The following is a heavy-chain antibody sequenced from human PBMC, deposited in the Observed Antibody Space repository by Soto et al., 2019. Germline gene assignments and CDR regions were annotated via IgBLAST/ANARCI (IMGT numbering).Heavy chain of an antibody. CDR3: ARGGAYSYGYNWVYP. J-gene: IGHJ5*02. D-gene: IGHD5-18*01. CDR1: GGSISSYY. V-gene: IGHV4-59*01. Sequence: SETLSLTCTVSGGSISSYYWSWIRQPPGKGLEWIGYIYYSGSTNYNPSLKSRVTISVDTSKNQFSLKLSSVTAADTAGYYGARGGAYSYGYNWVYPWGQGTLVTVSS. CDR2: IYYSGST.